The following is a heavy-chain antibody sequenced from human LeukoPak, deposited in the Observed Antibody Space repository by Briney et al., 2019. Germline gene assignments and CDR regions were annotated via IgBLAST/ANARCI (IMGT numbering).Heavy chain of an antibody. CDR2: IYYSGTT. J-gene: IGHJ4*02. D-gene: IGHD3-3*01. V-gene: IGHV4-39*07. Sequence: KPSETLSLTCTVSGGSITSSSYYWGWIRQPPGKGLEWIGGIYYSGTTYYNPSLKSRVTMSIDTSKNQFSLKLNSVTAADTAVYYCARERFWSGFDTYFFDYWGQGTLVTVSS. CDR1: GGSITSSSYY. CDR3: ARERFWSGFDTYFFDY.